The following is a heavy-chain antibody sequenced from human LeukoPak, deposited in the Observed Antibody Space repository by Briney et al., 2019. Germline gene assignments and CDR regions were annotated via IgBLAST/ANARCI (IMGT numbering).Heavy chain of an antibody. CDR3: ATGYQFDY. J-gene: IGHJ4*02. CDR1: GFTFSSYG. CDR2: ISSSSSYI. Sequence: KSGGSLRLSCAASGFTFSSYGMTWVRQAPGKGLEWVSSISSSSSYIYYADSVKGRFTISRDNAKNSLYLQMNSLRAEDTAVYYCATGYQFDYWGQGALVTVSS. D-gene: IGHD3-9*01. V-gene: IGHV3-21*01.